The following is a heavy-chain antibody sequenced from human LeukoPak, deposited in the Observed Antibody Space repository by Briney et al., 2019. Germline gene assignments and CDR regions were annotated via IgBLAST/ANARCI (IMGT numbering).Heavy chain of an antibody. CDR2: ISAYNGNT. V-gene: IGHV1-18*01. D-gene: IGHD6-19*01. J-gene: IGHJ6*02. Sequence: ASVKVSCKASGYTFTSYGISWVRQAPGQGLEWMGWISAYNGNTNYAQKLQGRVTMTTDTSTSTAYMELRSLRSDDTAVYYCARVFGEQWLVTHYYGMDVWGQGTTVTVSS. CDR1: GYTFTSYG. CDR3: ARVFGEQWLVTHYYGMDV.